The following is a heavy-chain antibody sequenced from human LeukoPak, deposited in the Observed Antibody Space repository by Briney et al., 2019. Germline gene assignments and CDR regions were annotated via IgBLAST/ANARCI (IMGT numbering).Heavy chain of an antibody. V-gene: IGHV4-59*01. D-gene: IGHD1-14*01. CDR2: IYYSGST. CDR3: ARVAGTLDY. CDR1: GGSISSYY. J-gene: IGHJ4*02. Sequence: PSETLSLTCTVSGGSISSYYCSWIRQPPGKGLEWIGYIYYSGSTNYNPSLKSRVTISVDTSKNQFSLKLSSVTAADTAVYYCARVAGTLDYWGQGTLVTVSS.